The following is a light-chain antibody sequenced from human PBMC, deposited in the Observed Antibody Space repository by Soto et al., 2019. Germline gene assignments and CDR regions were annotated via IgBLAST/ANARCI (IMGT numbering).Light chain of an antibody. V-gene: IGLV2-14*01. Sequence: QSVLTQPASVSGSPGQSITISCTGTSSDVGGYNYVSWYQQHPGKAPKLMIYEVSTRPSGVSNRFSGSKSGNTASLTISGLQAEDEGDYYCSSYTSSSTEVFGTGTKVTVL. CDR2: EVS. CDR1: SSDVGGYNY. CDR3: SSYTSSSTEV. J-gene: IGLJ1*01.